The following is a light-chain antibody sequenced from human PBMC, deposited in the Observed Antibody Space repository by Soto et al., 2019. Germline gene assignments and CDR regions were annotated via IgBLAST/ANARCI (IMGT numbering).Light chain of an antibody. CDR1: QSVSSY. V-gene: IGKV3-11*01. J-gene: IGKJ5*01. CDR2: DAS. Sequence: EIVLTQSPATLSLSPGERATLSCRASQSVSSYLAWYQQKPGQAPRLLIYDASNRATGIPARFSGSRSETDFTLTISSLEPEDFAVYYCQQRSNWPPRITFGQGTRLEIK. CDR3: QQRSNWPPRIT.